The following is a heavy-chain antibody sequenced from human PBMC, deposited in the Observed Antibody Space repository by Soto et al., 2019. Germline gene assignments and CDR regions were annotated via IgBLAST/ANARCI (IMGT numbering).Heavy chain of an antibody. Sequence: PGESLKISCKASGYTFTKYWVGWVRQMPGKGLEWMGIIYPDDSDTRYSPSFQGQVTISADKSISTAYLQWNSLKAADSGTYYCARRDMLTGYVYFDYWGQGTLVTAPQ. V-gene: IGHV5-51*01. CDR3: ARRDMLTGYVYFDY. D-gene: IGHD3-9*01. CDR1: GYTFTKYW. J-gene: IGHJ4*02. CDR2: IYPDDSDT.